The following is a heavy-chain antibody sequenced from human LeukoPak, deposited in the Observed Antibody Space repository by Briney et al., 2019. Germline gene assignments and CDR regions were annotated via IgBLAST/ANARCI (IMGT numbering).Heavy chain of an antibody. D-gene: IGHD3-16*01. Sequence: SGGSLRLSCVASGFTFSSYSMNWVRQAPGKGLEWVSCITSDSSYMYYADSVKGRFTISRDNAKNSLCLQMNSLRAEDTAVYYCARLVWGDGSLDAFDIWGQGTMVTVSS. CDR2: ITSDSSYM. CDR3: ARLVWGDGSLDAFDI. J-gene: IGHJ3*02. CDR1: GFTFSSYS. V-gene: IGHV3-21*01.